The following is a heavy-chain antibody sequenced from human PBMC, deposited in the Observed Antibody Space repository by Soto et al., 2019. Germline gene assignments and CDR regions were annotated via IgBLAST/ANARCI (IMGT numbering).Heavy chain of an antibody. CDR1: GYTFTSYA. CDR2: INAGNGNT. D-gene: IGHD3-22*01. Sequence: GASVKVSCKASGYTFTSYAMDWVRQAPGQRLEWMGWINAGNGNTKYSQKFQGRVTITRDTSASTAYMELSSLRSEDTAVYYCARDSYYHSSSGYYVFDYWGQGTLVTVSS. CDR3: ARDSYYHSSSGYYVFDY. V-gene: IGHV1-3*01. J-gene: IGHJ4*02.